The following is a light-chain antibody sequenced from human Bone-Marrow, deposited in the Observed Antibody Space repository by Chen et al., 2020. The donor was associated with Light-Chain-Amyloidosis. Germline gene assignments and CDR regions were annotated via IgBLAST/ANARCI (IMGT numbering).Light chain of an antibody. V-gene: IGKV3-15*01. CDR2: GAS. Sequence: EIVMTQPPATLSVSPGERATLSCRASQSISSNLAWYQQKPGQAPRLLIYGASTRATGIPARFSGSGSGTVFTLTIGSLQSEDFAVYFCQQYNNWPSFGPGIKVDIK. CDR3: QQYNNWPS. CDR1: QSISSN. J-gene: IGKJ3*01.